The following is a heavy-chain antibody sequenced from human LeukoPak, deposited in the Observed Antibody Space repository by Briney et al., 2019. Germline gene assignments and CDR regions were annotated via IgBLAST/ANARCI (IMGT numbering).Heavy chain of an antibody. J-gene: IGHJ1*01. V-gene: IGHV4-59*05. Sequence: SETLALTCAVYGGSFSGHFWSWIRQPPGKGLEWIGSVYYSGTTYYNPSLKSRLTISVDTSNNQFSLKLNSVTAADMAIYYCAPYCSGGSCTGYVQYGGQGTLVTVSS. CDR1: GGSFSGHF. CDR3: APYCSGGSCTGYVQY. D-gene: IGHD2-15*01. CDR2: VYYSGTT.